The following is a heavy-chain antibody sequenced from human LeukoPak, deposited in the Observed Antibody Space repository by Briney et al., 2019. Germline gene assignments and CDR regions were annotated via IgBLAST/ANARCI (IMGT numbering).Heavy chain of an antibody. J-gene: IGHJ4*02. CDR1: GYTFTGYY. CDR2: INPNSGGT. V-gene: IGHV1-2*06. Sequence: GASVKVSCKASGYTFTGYYMHWVRQAPGQGLEWMGRINPNSGGTNYAQKFQGRVTMTRDTSISTAYMELSSLRSEDTAVYYCARSTSGYDYRVDYWGQGTLVTVSS. D-gene: IGHD5-12*01. CDR3: ARSTSGYDYRVDY.